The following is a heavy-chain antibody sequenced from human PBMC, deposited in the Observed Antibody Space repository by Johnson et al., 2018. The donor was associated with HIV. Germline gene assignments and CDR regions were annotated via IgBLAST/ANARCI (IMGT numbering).Heavy chain of an antibody. CDR2: IKQDGSEK. Sequence: VQVVESGGGLVKPGRSLRLSCAASGFTFSSYWMSWVRQAPGKGLEWVANIKQDGSEKYYVDSVKGRFTISRDNAKNSLYLQMNSLRAEDTAVYYCARATGSWMDAFDIWGQGTMVTVSS. V-gene: IGHV3-7*01. CDR1: GFTFSSYW. CDR3: ARATGSWMDAFDI. J-gene: IGHJ3*02. D-gene: IGHD2-2*03.